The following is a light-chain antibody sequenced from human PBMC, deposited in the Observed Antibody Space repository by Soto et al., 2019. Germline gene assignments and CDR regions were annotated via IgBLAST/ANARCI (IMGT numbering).Light chain of an antibody. CDR1: SSNIGSNT. J-gene: IGLJ1*01. CDR3: AAWDDSLNGLV. CDR2: NNN. V-gene: IGLV1-44*01. Sequence: QSVLTQPPSASGTPGQRGTISCSGSSSNIGSNTVNWYQQLPGTAPKLLIYNNNQRPSGVPDRFSGAKSGTSDSLAISGLQSEDEPDYYCAAWDDSLNGLVFGTGTKLTVL.